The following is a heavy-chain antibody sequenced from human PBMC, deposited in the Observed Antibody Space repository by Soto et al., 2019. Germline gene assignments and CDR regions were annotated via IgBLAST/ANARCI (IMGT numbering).Heavy chain of an antibody. CDR3: ARDQPLVYGMDV. Sequence: GASVKVCYQTAGYPFTDYHMHFGRQAPGQGLEWMAWIKPNSGATKYEQKFQGRITLTRYTSINTVYMDLTSLRSDDTAVYYCARDQPLVYGMDVWGQGTAVTVSS. J-gene: IGHJ6*02. V-gene: IGHV1-2*02. CDR1: GYPFTDYH. CDR2: IKPNSGAT. D-gene: IGHD1-26*01.